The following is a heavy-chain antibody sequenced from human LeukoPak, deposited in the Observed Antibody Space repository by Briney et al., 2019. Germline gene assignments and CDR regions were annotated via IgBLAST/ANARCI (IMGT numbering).Heavy chain of an antibody. V-gene: IGHV1-69*04. J-gene: IGHJ6*02. CDR2: IIPILGIA. CDR3: ARDPGNFDPFAYSAMDV. Sequence: ASVKVSCKASGGTFSSYAISWVRQAPGQGREWMGRIIPILGIANYAQKFQGRVTITADKSTSTAYMELSSLRSEDTAVYYCARDPGNFDPFAYSAMDVWGQGTTVTVSS. CDR1: GGTFSSYA. D-gene: IGHD1-7*01.